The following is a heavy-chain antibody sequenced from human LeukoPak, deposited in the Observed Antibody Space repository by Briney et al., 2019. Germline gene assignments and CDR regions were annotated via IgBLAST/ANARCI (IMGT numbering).Heavy chain of an antibody. CDR2: INPSGGST. CDR1: GYTFTSYD. Sequence: AASVKVSCKASGYTFTSYDINWVRQAPGQGLEWMGIINPSGGSTSYAQKFQGRVTMTRDTSTSTVYMELSSLRSEDTAVYYCARVDTAMVTVYWGQGTLVTVSS. J-gene: IGHJ4*02. D-gene: IGHD5-18*01. CDR3: ARVDTAMVTVY. V-gene: IGHV1-46*01.